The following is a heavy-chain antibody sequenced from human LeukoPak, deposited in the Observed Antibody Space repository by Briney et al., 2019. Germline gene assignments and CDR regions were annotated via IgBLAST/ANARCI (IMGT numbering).Heavy chain of an antibody. CDR1: GFTFSSYW. J-gene: IGHJ4*02. CDR2: INSDGSST. CDR3: ARGGDYDYVWGSYRN. Sequence: QPGGSLRLSCAASGFTFSSYWMHWVRQAPGKGLVWVSRINSDGSSTSYADSVKGRFTISRDNTKNTLYLQMNSLRAEDTAVYYCARGGDYDYVWGSYRNWGQGTLVTVSS. D-gene: IGHD3-16*02. V-gene: IGHV3-74*01.